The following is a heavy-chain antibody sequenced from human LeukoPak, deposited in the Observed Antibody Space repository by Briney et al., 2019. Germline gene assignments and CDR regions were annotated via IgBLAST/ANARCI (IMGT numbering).Heavy chain of an antibody. CDR1: GYLFTSYW. V-gene: IGHV5-51*01. CDR3: ARRSGSFQGDYNFDY. D-gene: IGHD1-26*01. Sequence: HGASLKISCKGSGYLFTSYWIAWVRQMPGKGLEWMGIIYPGDSDTRYSPSFQGQVTISADKSISTAYLQWSSLKASDTAMYYCARRSGSFQGDYNFDYWGQGTLVTVSS. CDR2: IYPGDSDT. J-gene: IGHJ4*02.